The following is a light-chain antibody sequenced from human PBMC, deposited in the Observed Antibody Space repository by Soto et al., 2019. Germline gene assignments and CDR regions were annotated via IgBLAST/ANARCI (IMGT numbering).Light chain of an antibody. J-gene: IGKJ4*01. Sequence: AIRMTQSPSSRSASTGDRVTITCRASQGISSYLAWYQQKPGKAPKLLIYAASTLQSGVPSRFSGSGSGTDFTLTISCLQSEDFATYYCQQYYSYLLTFGGGTKVDIK. CDR2: AAS. CDR3: QQYYSYLLT. CDR1: QGISSY. V-gene: IGKV1-8*01.